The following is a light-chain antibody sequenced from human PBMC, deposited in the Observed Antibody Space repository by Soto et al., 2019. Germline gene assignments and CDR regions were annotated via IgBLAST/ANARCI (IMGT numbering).Light chain of an antibody. CDR3: QQYYNWPRT. CDR1: QSVSSN. Sequence: EILMAQSPATKSLLPLEMATLSFRASQSVSSNLAWYQHKPGQAPRLLTYGASTRATGIPARFSGSGSGTEFTLTISSLQPEDFAVYYCQQYYNWPRTFGQGTKVDI. J-gene: IGKJ1*01. CDR2: GAS. V-gene: IGKV3-15*01.